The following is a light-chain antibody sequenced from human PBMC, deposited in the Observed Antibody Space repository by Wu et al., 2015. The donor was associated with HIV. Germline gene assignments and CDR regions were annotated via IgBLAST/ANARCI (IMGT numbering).Light chain of an antibody. CDR3: QQYGTSRPYS. CDR1: QSVGGNY. CDR2: DAS. Sequence: EIVLTQSPGALSLSPGERVTLSCRASQSVGGNYLAWYQQKPGQAPRLLIYDASNRATGIPDRFSGSGSGTDFTLTISRLEPEDFAIYYCQQYGTSRPYSFGQGTKLEI. J-gene: IGKJ2*03. V-gene: IGKV3-20*01.